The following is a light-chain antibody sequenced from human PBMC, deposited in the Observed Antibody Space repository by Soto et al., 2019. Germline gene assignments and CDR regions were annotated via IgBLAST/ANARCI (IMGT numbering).Light chain of an antibody. CDR1: TSDVGGYNS. J-gene: IGLJ1*01. V-gene: IGLV2-14*01. CDR3: SSFTSSITYV. Sequence: QSVLTQPAPESGSPGQSITISCTGTTSDVGGYNSVSWYRQDPGKAPKLMIYDVTNRPSGVSNRFSGSKSGNTASLTISGLQTEDEADYYCSSFTSSITYVFGTGTKVTVL. CDR2: DVT.